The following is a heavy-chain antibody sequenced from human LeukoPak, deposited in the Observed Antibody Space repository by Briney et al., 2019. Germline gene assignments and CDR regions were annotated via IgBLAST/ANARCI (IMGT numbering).Heavy chain of an antibody. CDR2: IIPIFGTA. CDR1: GGTFSSYA. D-gene: IGHD2-2*01. J-gene: IGHJ6*02. V-gene: IGHV1-69*13. Sequence: GASVKVSCKASGGTFSSYAISWVRQAPGQGLEWMGGIIPIFGTANYAQKFQGRVTITADESTSTAYMELSSLRSEDTAVYYCARAQRSSTSSHGMDVWGQGTTVTVSS. CDR3: ARAQRSSTSSHGMDV.